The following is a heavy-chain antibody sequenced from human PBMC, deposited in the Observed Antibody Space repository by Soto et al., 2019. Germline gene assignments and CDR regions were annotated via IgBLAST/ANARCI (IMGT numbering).Heavy chain of an antibody. V-gene: IGHV3-30*18. J-gene: IGHJ4*02. CDR1: GFTFSSYG. CDR2: ISYDGSYK. D-gene: IGHD4-17*01. Sequence: QVQLVESGGGVVQPGRSLRLSCAASGFTFSSYGMHWVRQAPGKGLEWVAVISYDGSYKYYADSVKGRFTISRDNSKNTLYLQMNSLRAEDTAVYYCAKDYHHYGGKAPNFDSWGQGTLVTVSS. CDR3: AKDYHHYGGKAPNFDS.